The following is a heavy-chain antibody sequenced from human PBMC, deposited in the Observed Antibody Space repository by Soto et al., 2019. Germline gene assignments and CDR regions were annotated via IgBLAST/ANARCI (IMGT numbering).Heavy chain of an antibody. CDR1: GFTVSSNY. V-gene: IGHV3-53*01. CDR2: IYSGGSK. J-gene: IGHJ6*02. CDR3: AREPYINTAYGMDV. Sequence: GGSLRLSCAASGFTVSSNYMSWVRQAPGKGLEWVSVIYSGGSKYYADSVKGRFTISRDNSKNTLYLQMNSLRAEDTAVYYCAREPYINTAYGMDVWGQGTTVTVSS. D-gene: IGHD5-18*01.